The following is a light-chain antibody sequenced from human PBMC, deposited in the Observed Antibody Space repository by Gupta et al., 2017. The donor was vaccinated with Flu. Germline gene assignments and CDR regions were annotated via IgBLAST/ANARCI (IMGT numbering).Light chain of an antibody. Sequence: IQLPRPPPSLFALVGDRVTITCQASQDINNYLNWYQQKPGKAPKLLIYDASTLETGVPSRFSGSGSGTDFTFTISSLQPEDIATYYCQQYDNLPLTFGGGTKVEIK. J-gene: IGKJ4*01. CDR3: QQYDNLPLT. V-gene: IGKV1-33*01. CDR2: DAS. CDR1: QDINNY.